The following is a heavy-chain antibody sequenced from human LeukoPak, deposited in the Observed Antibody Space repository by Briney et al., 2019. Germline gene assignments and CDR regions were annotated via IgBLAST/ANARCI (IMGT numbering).Heavy chain of an antibody. V-gene: IGHV3-11*01. Sequence: GGSLRLSCAASGFTFSDYYMSWIRQAPGKGLEWISYINGSGSSIYYADSVKGRFTISRDNAENSLFLQMNSLTAEDTAVYYCARGGITASGTYYWGQGSLVTVSS. CDR1: GFTFSDYY. J-gene: IGHJ4*02. CDR2: INGSGSSI. CDR3: ARGGITASGTYY. D-gene: IGHD6-25*01.